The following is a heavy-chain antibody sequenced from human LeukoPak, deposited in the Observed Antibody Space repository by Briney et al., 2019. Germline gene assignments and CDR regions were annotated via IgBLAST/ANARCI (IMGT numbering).Heavy chain of an antibody. CDR2: INHSGST. V-gene: IGHV4-34*01. J-gene: IGHJ4*02. CDR3: ARGQPANAHGKIQLWPMADY. D-gene: IGHD5-18*01. CDR1: GGSFSGYY. Sequence: SETLSLTCAVYGGSFSGYYWSWIRQPPGKGLEWIGEINHSGSTNYNPSLKSRVTISVDTSKNQFSLKLSSVTAADTAVYYCARGQPANAHGKIQLWPMADYWGQGTLVTVSS.